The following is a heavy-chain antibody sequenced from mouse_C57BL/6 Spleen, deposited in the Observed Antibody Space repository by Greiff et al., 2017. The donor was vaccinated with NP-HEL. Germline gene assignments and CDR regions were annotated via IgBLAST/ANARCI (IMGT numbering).Heavy chain of an antibody. CDR2: IDPNSGGT. CDR1: GYTFTSYW. Sequence: LVESGAELVKPGASVKLSCKASGYTFTSYWMHWVKQRPGRGLEWIGRIDPNSGGTKYNEKFKSKATLTVDKPSSTAYMQLSSLTSEDSAVYYCTRTEAYYSNFLFAYWGQGTLVTVSA. CDR3: TRTEAYYSNFLFAY. V-gene: IGHV1-72*01. D-gene: IGHD2-5*01. J-gene: IGHJ3*01.